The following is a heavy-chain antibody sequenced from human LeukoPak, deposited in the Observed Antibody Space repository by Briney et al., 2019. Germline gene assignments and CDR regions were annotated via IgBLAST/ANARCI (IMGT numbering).Heavy chain of an antibody. V-gene: IGHV3-21*01. CDR2: ISSSDTYI. CDR1: GFTFSSYN. J-gene: IGHJ4*02. CDR3: AKRGIAAAASFDY. Sequence: GGSLRLSCAASGFTFSSYNMNWVRQAPGKGLEWVSAISSSDTYIYYADSVKGRFTISRDNAKNSLYLQMNSLRAEDTAVYYCAKRGIAAAASFDYWGQGTLVTVSS. D-gene: IGHD6-13*01.